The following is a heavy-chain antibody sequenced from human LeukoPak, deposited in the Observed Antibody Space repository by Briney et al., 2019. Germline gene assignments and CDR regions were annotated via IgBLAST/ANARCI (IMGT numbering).Heavy chain of an antibody. J-gene: IGHJ4*02. CDR3: ARQVEYSSGWYPY. V-gene: IGHV4-34*01. Sequence: PGGSLRLSCAASGFTFSTYAMTWVRQAPGKGLEWIGEINHSGSTNYNPSLKSRVTISVDTSKNQFPLKLSSVTAADTAVYYCARQVEYSSGWYPYWGQGTLVTVSS. CDR2: INHSGST. CDR1: GFTFSTYA. D-gene: IGHD6-19*01.